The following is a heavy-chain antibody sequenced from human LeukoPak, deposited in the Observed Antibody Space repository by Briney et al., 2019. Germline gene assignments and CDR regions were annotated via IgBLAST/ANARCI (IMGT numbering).Heavy chain of an antibody. D-gene: IGHD6-19*01. J-gene: IGHJ4*02. Sequence: PGGSLRLSCAASGFTFDDYAMDWVRQAPGKGLEWVSLITGDGRNTYYADSVEGRFTISRDNSKNSLYLQMNSLRIEDTAFYYCAKPRGSGWFPFDYWGQRTLVTVSS. V-gene: IGHV3-43*02. CDR1: GFTFDDYA. CDR2: ITGDGRNT. CDR3: AKPRGSGWFPFDY.